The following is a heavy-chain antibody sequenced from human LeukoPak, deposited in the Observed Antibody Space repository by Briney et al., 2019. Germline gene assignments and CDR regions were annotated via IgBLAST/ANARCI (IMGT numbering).Heavy chain of an antibody. Sequence: GGSLRLSCAASGFTFSSYAMSWVRQAPGKGLEWVSGISGSGTTYYADSVKGRFTISRDNSKNTLFLQMNSLRAEDTAVYYCAKEPGGGGNEGIAVAGGDYWGQGTLVTVSS. V-gene: IGHV3-23*01. D-gene: IGHD6-19*01. CDR3: AKEPGGGGNEGIAVAGGDY. J-gene: IGHJ4*02. CDR2: ISGSGTT. CDR1: GFTFSSYA.